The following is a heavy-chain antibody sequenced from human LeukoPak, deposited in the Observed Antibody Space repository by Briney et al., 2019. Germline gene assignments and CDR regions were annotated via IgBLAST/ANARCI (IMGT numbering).Heavy chain of an antibody. CDR2: ITHTGSPI. CDR3: ARDPHTSSKVDY. CDR1: GFTFSDHY. D-gene: IGHD6-6*01. V-gene: IGHV3-11*01. J-gene: IGHJ4*02. Sequence: GGSLRLTCAASGFTFSDHYMSWIRQTPGKGLQWISRITHTGSPIYYADSVKGRFTISRDNAKNSLYLQMNSLRAEDTAVYYCARDPHTSSKVDYWGQGTLVTVSS.